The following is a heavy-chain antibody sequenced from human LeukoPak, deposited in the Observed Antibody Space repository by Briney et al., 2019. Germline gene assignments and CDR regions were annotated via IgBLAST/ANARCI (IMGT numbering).Heavy chain of an antibody. J-gene: IGHJ4*02. Sequence: PGGSLRLSCAASGFTFSDYAMTRVRQAPGNGLEWVSTITTSGGSTYYADSVKGRFTISRDNSKSTLYLQMNSLRAEDTAVYYCAKALSGTLAGNFDYWGQGTLVTVSS. CDR1: GFTFSDYA. CDR2: ITTSGGST. CDR3: AKALSGTLAGNFDY. V-gene: IGHV3-23*01. D-gene: IGHD1-1*01.